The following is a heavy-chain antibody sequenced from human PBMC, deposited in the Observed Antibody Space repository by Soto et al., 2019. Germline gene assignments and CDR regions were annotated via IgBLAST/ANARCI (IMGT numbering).Heavy chain of an antibody. V-gene: IGHV3-23*01. CDR3: AKGLGITMLEADHWFDP. CDR1: GFTFSSYA. Sequence: GGSLRLSCAASGFTFSSYAMGWVRQAPGKGLEWVSAISSRGGSTYYADSVMGRFTISRDNYKNTLFLQMNSLRAEDTAVYYCAKGLGITMLEADHWFDPWGQGTLVTVSS. D-gene: IGHD3-22*01. J-gene: IGHJ5*02. CDR2: ISSRGGST.